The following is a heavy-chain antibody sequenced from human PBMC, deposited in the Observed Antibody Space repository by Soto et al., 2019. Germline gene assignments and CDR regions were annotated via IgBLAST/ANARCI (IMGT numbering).Heavy chain of an antibody. CDR2: IYPGDSDT. CDR1: GYSFTNYL. V-gene: IGHV5-51*01. J-gene: IGHJ6*03. Sequence: GESLKISCKGSGYSFTNYLIGWMRQNPRKGLEWMGIIYPGDSDTRYSPSFQGQVTISADKSISTAYLQWSSLKASDTAMYYCARSGLEFYSYYYMDVWGKGTTVTVSS. CDR3: ARSGLEFYSYYYMDV. D-gene: IGHD3-22*01.